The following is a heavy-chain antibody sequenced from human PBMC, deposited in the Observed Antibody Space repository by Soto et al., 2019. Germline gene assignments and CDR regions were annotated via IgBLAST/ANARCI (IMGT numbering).Heavy chain of an antibody. J-gene: IGHJ2*01. CDR3: VKEGEVDTAIIWYFDL. Sequence: EVQLLESGGGLVQPGGSLRLSCAASGFTFSSYAMSWVRQAPGKGLEWVSAISGSGGSTYYADSVKGQFTISRDNSKNTLYLQMNSLRAEDTAGYYCVKEGEVDTAIIWYFDLWGRGTLVTVSS. D-gene: IGHD5-18*01. CDR1: GFTFSSYA. CDR2: ISGSGGST. V-gene: IGHV3-23*01.